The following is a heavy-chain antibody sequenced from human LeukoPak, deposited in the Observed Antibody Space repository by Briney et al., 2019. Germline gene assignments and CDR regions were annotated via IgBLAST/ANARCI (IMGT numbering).Heavy chain of an antibody. CDR2: INPNGGT. Sequence: ASVKVSCKASGYAFTGYYMHWVRQAPGQGLEWMGWINPNGGTNYAQKFQGRVTMTRDTSISTAYLELSRLRFDDTAVYYCARGIAAAVKYNWFDPWGQGTLVTVSS. D-gene: IGHD6-13*01. CDR1: GYAFTGYY. V-gene: IGHV1-2*02. CDR3: ARGIAAAVKYNWFDP. J-gene: IGHJ5*02.